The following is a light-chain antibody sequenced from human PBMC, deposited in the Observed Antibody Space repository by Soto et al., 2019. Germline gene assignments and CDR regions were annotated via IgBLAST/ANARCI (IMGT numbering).Light chain of an antibody. CDR1: SSDVGGYNY. J-gene: IGLJ2*01. Sequence: QSALTQPASVSGSPGQSITISCTGTSSDVGGYNYVSWYQQHPGKAPKLMIYDVSNRPSGVSNRFSGSKSGNTASLTISGLQAEAEADYYCSSYTSSSSLGFGGGTQLTVL. CDR2: DVS. V-gene: IGLV2-14*01. CDR3: SSYTSSSSLG.